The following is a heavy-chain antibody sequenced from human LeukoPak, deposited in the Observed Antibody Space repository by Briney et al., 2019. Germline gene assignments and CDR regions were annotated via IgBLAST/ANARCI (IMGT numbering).Heavy chain of an antibody. J-gene: IGHJ4*02. V-gene: IGHV4-39*01. CDR2: IYYSGST. D-gene: IGHD6-19*01. Sequence: SETLSLTCTVSGGSISSSSYYWGWIRQPPGKGLEWIGSIYYSGSTYYNPSLKSRVTISVDTSKNQFSLKLSSVTAADTAVYYCARQLWLVRSAYFDYWGQGTPVTVSS. CDR1: GGSISSSSYY. CDR3: ARQLWLVRSAYFDY.